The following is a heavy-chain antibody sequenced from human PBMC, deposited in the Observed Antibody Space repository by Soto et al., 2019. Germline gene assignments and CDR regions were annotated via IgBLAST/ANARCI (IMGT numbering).Heavy chain of an antibody. CDR3: AREGVAPYYYYGMDV. D-gene: IGHD5-12*01. Sequence: EASVKVSCKAPGYTLTSYYMHWVRQAPGQGPEWMGWISSYNGDTNYAQTFQGRVTMTTDTSTSTAYMELRSLRSDDTAVYYCAREGVAPYYYYGMDVWRQGTPVTVSS. CDR2: ISSYNGDT. CDR1: GYTLTSYY. J-gene: IGHJ6*02. V-gene: IGHV1-18*04.